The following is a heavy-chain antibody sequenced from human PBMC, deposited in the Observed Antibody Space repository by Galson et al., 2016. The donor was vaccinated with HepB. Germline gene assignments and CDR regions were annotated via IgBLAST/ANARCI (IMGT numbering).Heavy chain of an antibody. V-gene: IGHV3-7*03. CDR1: GFSFSSYW. CDR3: ARVMNDNDVGDY. D-gene: IGHD1-1*01. J-gene: IGHJ4*02. Sequence: SLRLSCAASGFSFSSYWMSWVRQAPGKGLQWVANIRHDGGTQNDVYSVEGRFAISRDHAKNSLYLQMDSLRAEDEAVYYCARVMNDNDVGDYWGQGKLVTVSS. CDR2: IRHDGGTQ.